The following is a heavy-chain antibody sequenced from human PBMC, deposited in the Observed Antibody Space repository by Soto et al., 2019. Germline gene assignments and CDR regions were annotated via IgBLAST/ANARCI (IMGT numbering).Heavy chain of an antibody. D-gene: IGHD5-12*01. Sequence: SETLSLTCTVSGVSITSYFWSWIRQTPGKGLDWIGSISFSGATYSNPSLKGRAALSVDTSENHLSLTLNSVTSADTAVYFCARDRRDGYMRYFEFWGQGNLVTVSS. CDR3: ARDRRDGYMRYFEF. CDR1: GVSITSYF. CDR2: ISFSGAT. V-gene: IGHV4-59*01. J-gene: IGHJ4*02.